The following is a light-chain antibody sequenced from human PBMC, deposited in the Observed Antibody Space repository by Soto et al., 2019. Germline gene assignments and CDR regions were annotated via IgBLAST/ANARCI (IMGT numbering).Light chain of an antibody. Sequence: QSALTQPASVSGSPGQSITISCTGTSSDVGSYNLVSWYQQHPGKAPKLMIYEGSKRPSGVSNRFSGSKSGNTASLTISGLQAEAEADYYCCSYAGSSTGVFGGGTKVTVL. CDR3: CSYAGSSTGV. V-gene: IGLV2-23*01. CDR1: SSDVGSYNL. J-gene: IGLJ2*01. CDR2: EGS.